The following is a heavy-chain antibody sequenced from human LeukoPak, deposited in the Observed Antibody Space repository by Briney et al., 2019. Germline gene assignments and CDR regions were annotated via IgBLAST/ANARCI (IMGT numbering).Heavy chain of an antibody. CDR3: ARPYYYDSRIDP. V-gene: IGHV4-30-4*01. D-gene: IGHD3-22*01. Sequence: SQTLSLTCTVSGGSISSGDYYWSWNRQPPGKGLEWIAYMYYSGSTYYNPSLKSRVTMSADTSKNQLSLKLSSVTAADTAVYYCARPYYYDSRIDPWGQGILVTVSS. CDR1: GGSISSGDYY. CDR2: MYYSGST. J-gene: IGHJ5*02.